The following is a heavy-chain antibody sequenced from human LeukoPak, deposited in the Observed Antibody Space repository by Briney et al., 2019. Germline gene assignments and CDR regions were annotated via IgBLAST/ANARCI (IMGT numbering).Heavy chain of an antibody. CDR1: GYTFTSYG. CDR3: ARINPGYYGSGSYYYFDY. J-gene: IGHJ4*02. Sequence: ASVKVSCKASGYTFTSYGISWVRQAPGQGLEWMGGIIPIFGTANYAQKFQGRVTITADESTSTAYMELSSLRSEDTAVYYCARINPGYYGSGSYYYFDYWGQGTLVTVSS. CDR2: IIPIFGTA. V-gene: IGHV1-69*13. D-gene: IGHD3-10*01.